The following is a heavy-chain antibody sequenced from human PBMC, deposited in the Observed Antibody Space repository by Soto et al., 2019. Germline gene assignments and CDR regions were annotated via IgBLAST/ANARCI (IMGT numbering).Heavy chain of an antibody. D-gene: IGHD3-16*02. V-gene: IGHV4-34*01. Sequence: SETLPLTCAVYGGSFSGYYWSWIRQPPGKGLEWIGEINHSGSTNYNPSLKSRVTISVDTSKNQFSLKLSSVTAADTAVYYCARGYRAEYDYIWWSYRTLAYYFDYWGQGTLVTVSS. J-gene: IGHJ4*02. CDR2: INHSGST. CDR3: ARGYRAEYDYIWWSYRTLAYYFDY. CDR1: GGSFSGYY.